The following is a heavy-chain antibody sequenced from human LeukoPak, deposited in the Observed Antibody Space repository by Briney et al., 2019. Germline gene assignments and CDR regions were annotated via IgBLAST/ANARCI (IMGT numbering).Heavy chain of an antibody. D-gene: IGHD3-16*01. CDR3: ARGKRAYVSYGMDV. V-gene: IGHV4-59*01. CDR1: GGSISSYY. Sequence: SETLSLTCTVAGGSISSYYWSWLRQPPGKGLEWIGYSYYSGSTNYNPSLKSRVTISVDTSKNQFSLKLSPVTAADTAVYYCARGKRAYVSYGMDVWGQGTTVTVFS. CDR2: SYYSGST. J-gene: IGHJ6*02.